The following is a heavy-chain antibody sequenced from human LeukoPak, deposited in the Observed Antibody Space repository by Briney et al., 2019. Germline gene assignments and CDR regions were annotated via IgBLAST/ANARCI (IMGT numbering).Heavy chain of an antibody. CDR3: AHGSAQYYEY. CDR1: GFTFSSYA. CDR2: ISGSGGST. J-gene: IGHJ1*01. D-gene: IGHD2-15*01. V-gene: IGHV3-23*01. Sequence: GGYLRLSCAASGFTFSSYAMSWVRQAPGKGLEWVSAISGSGGSTYFADSVKGRFTISRDNSKNTLYMQMNSLRAEDTAVYYCAHGSAQYYEYWGQGTLVTVSS.